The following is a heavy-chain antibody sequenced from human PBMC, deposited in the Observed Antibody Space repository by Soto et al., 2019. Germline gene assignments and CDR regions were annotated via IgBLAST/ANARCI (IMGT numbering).Heavy chain of an antibody. D-gene: IGHD3-10*01. Sequence: QIQLVESGGDVVQPERSLRLSCAASGFNFGFFGMHWVRQAPGKGLEWVAFISGDGINTHYADSVRGRFTLSRDYSKKTMYLQMDTLREDDTALYYCARGNLSFDFDSWGQGTLVTVSS. CDR2: ISGDGINT. V-gene: IGHV3-30*03. J-gene: IGHJ4*02. CDR3: ARGNLSFDFDS. CDR1: GFNFGFFG.